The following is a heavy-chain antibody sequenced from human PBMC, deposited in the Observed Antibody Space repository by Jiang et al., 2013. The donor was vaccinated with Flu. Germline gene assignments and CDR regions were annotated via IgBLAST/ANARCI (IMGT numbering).Heavy chain of an antibody. D-gene: IGHD3-3*01. CDR3: ARGLPFYDFWPHGMDV. CDR2: IDDSGDT. Sequence: GPGLVMPSETLSLTCSVSGDSFNNYYYNWIRQPPGKGLEWIGNIDDSGDTNYNPSLKSRVTLSVDTSKQQVSLKLASVTAADTAVYYCARGLPFYDFWPHGMDVWGQGTTVIVSS. CDR1: GDSFNNYY. V-gene: IGHV4-59*01. J-gene: IGHJ6*02.